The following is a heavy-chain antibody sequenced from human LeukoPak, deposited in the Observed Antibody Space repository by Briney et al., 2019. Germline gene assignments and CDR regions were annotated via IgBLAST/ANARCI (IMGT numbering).Heavy chain of an antibody. Sequence: PGGSLRLSCAASGFTFNNYIMTWVRQAPGKGLEFVSGITGSGRSFYYADSVKGRFTISRDNSKNTLYLQLNSLRAEDTAIYYCAKDLYGTCLGCDASDNWGQGTLVTVSS. D-gene: IGHD1-1*01. V-gene: IGHV3-23*01. CDR3: AKDLYGTCLGCDASDN. J-gene: IGHJ3*02. CDR1: GFTFNNYI. CDR2: ITGSGRSF.